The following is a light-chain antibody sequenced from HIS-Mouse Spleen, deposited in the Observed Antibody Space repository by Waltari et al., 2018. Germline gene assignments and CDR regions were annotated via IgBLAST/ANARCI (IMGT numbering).Light chain of an antibody. CDR3: CSDAGSSTWV. J-gene: IGLJ3*02. CDR1: SSDVGSYNL. Sequence: QSALTQPASVSGSPGQSITISCTGTSSDVGSYNLVSWYQQHPGKAPKLMIYEGSKRPSGVSKRVSGSKSGNTASLTSAGLQAEDEADYYCCSDAGSSTWVFGGGTKLTVL. CDR2: EGS. V-gene: IGLV2-23*01.